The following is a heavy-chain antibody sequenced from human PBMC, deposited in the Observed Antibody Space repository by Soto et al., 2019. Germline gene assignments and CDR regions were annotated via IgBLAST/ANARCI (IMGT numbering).Heavy chain of an antibody. CDR1: GGTFSSYS. CDR2: IIPIFGTA. Sequence: SVKVSCKASGGTFSSYSINWVRQAPGQGLEWMGEIIPIFGTANYAQKFQGRVTITADESTSTAYMELSSLRSEDTAVYYCARDGGRHSGGIDYWGQGTLVTSPQ. D-gene: IGHD1-26*01. J-gene: IGHJ4*02. CDR3: ARDGGRHSGGIDY. V-gene: IGHV1-69*13.